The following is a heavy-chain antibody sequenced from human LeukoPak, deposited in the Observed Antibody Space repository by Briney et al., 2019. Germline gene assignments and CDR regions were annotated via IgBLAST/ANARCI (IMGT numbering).Heavy chain of an antibody. J-gene: IGHJ3*02. D-gene: IGHD3-22*01. Sequence: ASVKVSCKASGYTFTSYGIAWVRQAPGQGLEWMGWISAYNGNTNYAQKVQGRVSMTTDTSTSTAYMELRSLRSDDTAVYYCVKTYYYDSSGYSADAFDIWGQGTMVTVSS. V-gene: IGHV1-18*01. CDR3: VKTYYYDSSGYSADAFDI. CDR2: ISAYNGNT. CDR1: GYTFTSYG.